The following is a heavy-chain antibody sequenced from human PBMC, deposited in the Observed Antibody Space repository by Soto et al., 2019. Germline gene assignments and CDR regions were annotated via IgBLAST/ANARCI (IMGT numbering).Heavy chain of an antibody. CDR1: GGSISSSSYY. CDR3: ARSRIVVVVAAISWFDP. J-gene: IGHJ5*02. Sequence: PSETLSLTCTVSGGSISSSSYYWGWIRQPPGKGLEWIGSIYYSGSTYYNPSLKSRVTISVDTSKNQFSLKLSSVTAADTAVYYCARSRIVVVVAAISWFDPWGQGTLVTVSS. CDR2: IYYSGST. D-gene: IGHD2-15*01. V-gene: IGHV4-39*01.